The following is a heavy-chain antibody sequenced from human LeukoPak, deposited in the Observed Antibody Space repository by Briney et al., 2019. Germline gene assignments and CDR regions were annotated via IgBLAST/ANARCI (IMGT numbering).Heavy chain of an antibody. V-gene: IGHV3-66*01. Sequence: GGSLRLSCAASGFTVSSNYMSWVRQAPGKGLEWVSVIYSGGSTYYADSVKGRFTISRDNSKNTLYLQMNSLRAEDTAVYYCAKGNLPIIAAAGLFDYWGQGTLVTVSS. J-gene: IGHJ4*02. D-gene: IGHD6-13*01. CDR3: AKGNLPIIAAAGLFDY. CDR1: GFTVSSNY. CDR2: IYSGGST.